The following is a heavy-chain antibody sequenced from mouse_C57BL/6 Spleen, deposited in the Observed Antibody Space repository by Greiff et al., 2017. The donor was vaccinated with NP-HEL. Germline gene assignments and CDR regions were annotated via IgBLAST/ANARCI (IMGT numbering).Heavy chain of an antibody. D-gene: IGHD2-3*01. CDR2: INPGSGGT. Sequence: VQLQQSGAELVRPGTSVKVSCKASGYAFTNYLIEWVKQRPGQGLEWIGVINPGSGGTNYNEKFKGKATLTADKSSSTAYMQLSSLTSEDSAVYFCAKGTRDGYYVWGQRTSVTVSS. CDR3: AKGTRDGYYV. CDR1: GYAFTNYL. J-gene: IGHJ4*01. V-gene: IGHV1-54*01.